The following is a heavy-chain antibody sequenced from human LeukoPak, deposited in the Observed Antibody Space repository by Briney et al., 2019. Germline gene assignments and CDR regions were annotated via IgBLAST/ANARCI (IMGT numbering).Heavy chain of an antibody. CDR3: ARDVLLITGTFYYYYYGMDV. Sequence: PGGSLRLSCAASGCTFSSYWMSWVRQAPGKGLEWVANIKQDGSEKYYVDSVKGRFTISRDSAKKSLYLQMNSLRAEDTAVYYCARDVLLITGTFYYYYYGMDVWGQGTTVTVSS. CDR2: IKQDGSEK. J-gene: IGHJ6*02. CDR1: GCTFSSYW. V-gene: IGHV3-7*01. D-gene: IGHD1-7*01.